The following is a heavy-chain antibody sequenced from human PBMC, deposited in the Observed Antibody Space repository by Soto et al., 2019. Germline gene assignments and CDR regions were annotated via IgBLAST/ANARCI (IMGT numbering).Heavy chain of an antibody. CDR3: ARGLGCSGGSRYSSNWFDP. CDR1: GGSFSGYY. Sequence: PSETLSLTCAVYGGSFSGYYWSWIRQPPGKGLEWIGEINHSGSTNYNPSLKSRVTISVDTSKNQFSLKLSSVTAADTAVYYCARGLGCSGGSRYSSNWFDPWGQGTLVTVSS. D-gene: IGHD2-15*01. CDR2: INHSGST. V-gene: IGHV4-34*01. J-gene: IGHJ5*02.